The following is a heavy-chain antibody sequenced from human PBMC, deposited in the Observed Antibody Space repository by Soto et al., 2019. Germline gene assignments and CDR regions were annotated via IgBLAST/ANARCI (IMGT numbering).Heavy chain of an antibody. CDR1: GFSFNNYA. Sequence: EVQLLESGGGLVQPGGSLRLSCAASGFSFNNYAMSWVRQAPGKGLEWVSTIDVSTVNTYYADSVKGRFTISRDNSKNTMYLQMNSLRAEDTAIYYCANRGRYYFDYWGQGTLVTVSS. D-gene: IGHD3-16*01. CDR3: ANRGRYYFDY. J-gene: IGHJ4*02. CDR2: IDVSTVNT. V-gene: IGHV3-23*01.